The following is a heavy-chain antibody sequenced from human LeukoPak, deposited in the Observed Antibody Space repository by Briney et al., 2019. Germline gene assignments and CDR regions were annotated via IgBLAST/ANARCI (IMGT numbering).Heavy chain of an antibody. CDR1: GFRFSDYY. D-gene: IGHD3-10*01. CDR3: AKGGIRYGYWFDH. Sequence: PGGSLRLSCAATGFRFSDYYMSWIRQAPGKRLEWVAYISSTGNSIFYADSVKGRFTISRDHAKNSLSLQLNSLRAEDTAVYYCAKGGIRYGYWFDHWGQGTLVTVSS. V-gene: IGHV3-11*01. CDR2: ISSTGNSI. J-gene: IGHJ5*02.